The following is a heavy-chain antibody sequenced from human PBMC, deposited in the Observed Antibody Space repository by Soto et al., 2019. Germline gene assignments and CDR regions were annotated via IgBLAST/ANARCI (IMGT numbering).Heavy chain of an antibody. J-gene: IGHJ4*02. CDR2: IIPYYNTL. Sequence: SVKVSCKASEGTFNSYAIARVRQAPGQGLEWMGGIIPYYNTLNYAQKFQDRVTITADDSTNTVYMELSSLRSDDTAVYFCASGASRWYPYFFDSWAQGTLVTSPQ. CDR3: ASGASRWYPYFFDS. V-gene: IGHV1-69*13. D-gene: IGHD6-13*01. CDR1: EGTFNSYA.